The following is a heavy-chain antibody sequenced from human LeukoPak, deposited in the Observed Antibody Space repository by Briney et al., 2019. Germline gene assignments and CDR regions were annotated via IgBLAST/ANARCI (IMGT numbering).Heavy chain of an antibody. CDR3: ASPGSGSYYYYMDV. CDR2: IKQDGSEK. CDR1: GFTLSSYW. V-gene: IGHV3-7*01. D-gene: IGHD3-10*01. J-gene: IGHJ6*03. Sequence: GGSLRLSCAASGFTLSSYWMSWVRQAPGKGLEWVANIKQDGSEKYYVDSVKGRFTISRDNAKNSLYLQMNSLRAEDTAAYYCASPGSGSYYYYMDVWGKGTTVTVSS.